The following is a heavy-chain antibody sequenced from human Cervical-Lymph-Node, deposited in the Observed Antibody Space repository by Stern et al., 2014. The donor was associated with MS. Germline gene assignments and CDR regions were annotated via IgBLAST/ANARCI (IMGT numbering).Heavy chain of an antibody. CDR3: ARIAKTLVPSGAFDI. J-gene: IGHJ3*02. Sequence: QVQLEESGTEVEKPGASLRVSCMASGFTFTDYHLHWLRQAPGQGLEWVGWINTNSGGTNLAQKFQGRVTMTTDTSINTSYMELYRLRSDDTAVYYCARIAKTLVPSGAFDIWGQGTMVSVSS. D-gene: IGHD2-2*01. CDR2: INTNSGGT. CDR1: GFTFTDYH. V-gene: IGHV1-2*02.